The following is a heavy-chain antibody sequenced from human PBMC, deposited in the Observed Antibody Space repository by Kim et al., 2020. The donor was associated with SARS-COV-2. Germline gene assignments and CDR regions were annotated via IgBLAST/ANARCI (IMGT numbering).Heavy chain of an antibody. CDR3: ARASGWFIVIDY. J-gene: IGHJ4*02. CDR1: GFTFSSYG. D-gene: IGHD6-19*01. Sequence: GGSLRLSCAASGFTFSSYGMHWVRQAPGKGLEWVALIWYDGSNKYYADSVKGRFTISRDNSKNTLYLQMNSLRAEDTAVYYCARASGWFIVIDYWGQGTL. V-gene: IGHV3-33*01. CDR2: IWYDGSNK.